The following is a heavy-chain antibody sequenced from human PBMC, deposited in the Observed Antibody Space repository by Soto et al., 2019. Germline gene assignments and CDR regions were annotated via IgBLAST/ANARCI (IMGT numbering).Heavy chain of an antibody. CDR3: ARGGWRQIDY. Sequence: QVQLQESGPGLVKPSETLSLTCSVSGGSIGSYYWSWIRQPPGKGLEWIGYIYYSGSTNYNPSLNSRFTISVDTSKIQFSLKLSSVTAADTAVYYCARGGWRQIDYWGQGTLVTVSS. D-gene: IGHD3-3*01. CDR1: GGSIGSYY. CDR2: IYYSGST. V-gene: IGHV4-59*08. J-gene: IGHJ4*02.